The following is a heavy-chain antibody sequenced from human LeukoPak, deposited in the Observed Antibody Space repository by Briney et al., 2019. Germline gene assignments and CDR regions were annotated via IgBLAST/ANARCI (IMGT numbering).Heavy chain of an antibody. CDR1: GFTVSSNY. CDR2: IYSGGST. CDR3: AKDYDILTGYSFLFDY. Sequence: PGGSLRLSCAASGFTVSSNYMSWVRQAPGKGLEWVSVIYSGGSTYYADSVKGRFTISRDNSKNTLYLQMNSLRAEDTAVYYCAKDYDILTGYSFLFDYWGQGTLVTVSS. D-gene: IGHD3-9*01. V-gene: IGHV3-66*01. J-gene: IGHJ4*02.